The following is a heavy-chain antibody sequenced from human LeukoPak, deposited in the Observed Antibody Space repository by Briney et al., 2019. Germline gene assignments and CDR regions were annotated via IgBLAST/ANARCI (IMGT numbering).Heavy chain of an antibody. CDR1: GFTFSSYA. CDR3: AKDLGVSHTLGSDY. D-gene: IGHD3-10*01. V-gene: IGHV3-30-3*01. J-gene: IGHJ4*02. Sequence: GSLRLSCAASGFTFSSYAMHWVRQAPGKGLEWVAVISYDGSNKYYADSVKGRFTISRDNSKNTLYLQMNSLRAEDTAVYYCAKDLGVSHTLGSDYWGQGTLVTVSS. CDR2: ISYDGSNK.